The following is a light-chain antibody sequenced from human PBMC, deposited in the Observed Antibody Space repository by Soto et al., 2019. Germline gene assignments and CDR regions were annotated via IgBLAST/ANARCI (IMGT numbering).Light chain of an antibody. CDR3: QSTDSRGTYRV. CDR2: KDT. Sequence: SYELTQPPSVSVSPGQTARITCSGDALPKKYAYWYQQKPGQAPVVVIYKDTERPSGIPERFSGSISGTTVTLIISGVEAEDEADYYCQSTDSRGTYRVFGGGTKLTV. CDR1: ALPKKY. V-gene: IGLV3-25*03. J-gene: IGLJ3*02.